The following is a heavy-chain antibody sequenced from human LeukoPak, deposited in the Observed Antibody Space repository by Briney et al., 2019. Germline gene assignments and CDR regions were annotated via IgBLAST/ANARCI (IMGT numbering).Heavy chain of an antibody. CDR2: ISYSGST. CDR1: GGSISSDY. V-gene: IGHV4-59*01. J-gene: IGHJ4*02. Sequence: PSETLSLTCTVSGGSISSDYWSWIRQPPGKGLEWIGYISYSGSTNYNPSLKSRVTISVDTSKNQCSLKLSSVTAADTAVYYCARDRIQLDYWGQGTLVTVSS. D-gene: IGHD5-18*01. CDR3: ARDRIQLDY.